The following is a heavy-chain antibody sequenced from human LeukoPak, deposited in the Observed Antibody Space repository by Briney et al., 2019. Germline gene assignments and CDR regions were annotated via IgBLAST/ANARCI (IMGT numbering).Heavy chain of an antibody. CDR2: IYYSGST. V-gene: IGHV4-59*08. J-gene: IGHJ4*02. CDR1: GGSISSYY. CDR3: ARHGASGSYLYYFDY. D-gene: IGHD1-26*01. Sequence: KPSETLSLTCTVSGGSISSYYWSWIRQTPGKGLEWNGYIYYSGSTNYNPSLKSRVTISVDTSKNQFSLKLSSVTAADTAVYFCARHGASGSYLYYFDYWGQGTLVTVSS.